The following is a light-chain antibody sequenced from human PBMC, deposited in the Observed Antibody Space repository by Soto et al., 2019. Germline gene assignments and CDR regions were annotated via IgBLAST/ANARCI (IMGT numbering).Light chain of an antibody. CDR1: LRVSVY. V-gene: IGKV3-11*01. CDR3: HQRQYWPPIT. Sequence: GLTELPSTVSMSQGERATLSCRTSLRVSVYLDWYQQKPGQAPRLLISYASNRATGIPARFSGSGSGTDFTLTISSLEPEDFAVYYCHQRQYWPPITFGQGTRLEIK. J-gene: IGKJ5*01. CDR2: YAS.